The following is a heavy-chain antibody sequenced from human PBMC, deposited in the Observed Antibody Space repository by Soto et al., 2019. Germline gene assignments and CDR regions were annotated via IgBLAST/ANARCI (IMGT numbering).Heavy chain of an antibody. CDR2: LHHSGDT. CDR3: ARFPLWFGELDY. D-gene: IGHD3-10*01. Sequence: QLQLQESGSGLVRPSQTLSLTCTDSCASIGSGSYSCNWIRQPPGKGLEWIGYLHHSGDTYFNPSLRRRVSISVDRSNKQFSLKLISVTAADRAVYYCARFPLWFGELDYWGQGALVTVSS. CDR1: CASIGSGSYS. V-gene: IGHV4-30-2*01. J-gene: IGHJ4*02.